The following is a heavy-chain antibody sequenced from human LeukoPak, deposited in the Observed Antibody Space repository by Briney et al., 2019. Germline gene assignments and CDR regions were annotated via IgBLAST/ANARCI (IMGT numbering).Heavy chain of an antibody. V-gene: IGHV3-7*04. CDR3: ARVGATRDFYYYYYYMDV. Sequence: GGSLRLSCAASGFTFSSYWMSWVRQAPGKGLEWVANIKQDGSEKYYVDSVKGRFTISRDNAKSSLYMQMNSLRAEDTAVYYCARVGATRDFYYYYYYMDVWGKGTTVTVSS. CDR2: IKQDGSEK. D-gene: IGHD1-26*01. J-gene: IGHJ6*03. CDR1: GFTFSSYW.